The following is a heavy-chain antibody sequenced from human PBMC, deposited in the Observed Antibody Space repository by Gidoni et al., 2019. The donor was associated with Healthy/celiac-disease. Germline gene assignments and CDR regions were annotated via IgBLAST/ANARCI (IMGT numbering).Heavy chain of an antibody. CDR1: GGSISSGGYY. CDR2: IYYSGST. CDR3: AREGILTGLYNWFDP. D-gene: IGHD3-9*01. Sequence: QVQLQESGPGLVKPSQTLSLTCTVSGGSISSGGYYWSWIRQHPGKGLEWIGYIYYSGSTYYNPSLKSRVTISVDTSKNQFSLKLSSVTAADTAVYYCAREGILTGLYNWFDPWGQGTLVTVSS. J-gene: IGHJ5*02. V-gene: IGHV4-31*03.